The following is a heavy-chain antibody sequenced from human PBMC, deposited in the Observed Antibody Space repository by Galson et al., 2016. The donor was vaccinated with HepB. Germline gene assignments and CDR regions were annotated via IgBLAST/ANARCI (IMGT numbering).Heavy chain of an antibody. CDR3: AKESTAAAAHFDY. Sequence: SLRLSCAASGFSFNNYNMHWVRQAPERGLEWVSSISTTSRYINYADSMKGRFTVSRDNARNFLFLQMTSLRAEDTAIYYCAKESTAAAAHFDYWGQGTLVSVSS. CDR2: ISTTSRYI. V-gene: IGHV3-21*01. CDR1: GFSFNNYN. D-gene: IGHD2-2*01. J-gene: IGHJ4*02.